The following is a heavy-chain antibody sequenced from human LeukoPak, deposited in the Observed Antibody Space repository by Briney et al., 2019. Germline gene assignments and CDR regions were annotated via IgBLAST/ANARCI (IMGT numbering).Heavy chain of an antibody. CDR1: GGSFSGYY. CDR3: ARGRGYYDSSGYFHFDY. J-gene: IGHJ4*02. Sequence: PSETLSLTCAVYGGSFSGYYWSWIRQPPGKGLERIGEINHSGSTNYNPSLKSRVTISVDTSKNQFSLKLSSVTAADTAVYYCARGRGYYDSSGYFHFDYWGQGTLVTVSS. D-gene: IGHD3-22*01. CDR2: INHSGST. V-gene: IGHV4-34*01.